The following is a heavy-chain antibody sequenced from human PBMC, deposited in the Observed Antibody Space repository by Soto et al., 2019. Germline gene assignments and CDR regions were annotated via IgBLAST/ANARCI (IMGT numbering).Heavy chain of an antibody. CDR1: GGSIRSSSYY. CDR2: IYYSGST. J-gene: IGHJ4*02. D-gene: IGHD5-18*01. CDR3: ARQEELWPAFY. Sequence: SETLSLTCTVSGGSIRSSSYYWGWIRQPPGKGLEWIGSIYYSGSTYYNPSLKSRVTISVDTSKNQFSLKLSSVTAADTAVYYCARQEELWPAFYWGQGTLVTVSS. V-gene: IGHV4-39*01.